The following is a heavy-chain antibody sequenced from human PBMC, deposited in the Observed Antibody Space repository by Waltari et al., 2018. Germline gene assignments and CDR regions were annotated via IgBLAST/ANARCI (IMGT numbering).Heavy chain of an antibody. D-gene: IGHD4-17*01. CDR2: ISWNSGNI. J-gene: IGHJ1*01. V-gene: IGHV3-9*01. CDR3: SKGGDYGGNQYFHH. CDR1: GFIFDDYA. Sequence: EVQLVESGGGLVQPGRSLRLSCAASGFIFDDYALSWVRQAPGKGLEWVSSISWNSGNIGYADSVKGRFTISRDNAKNSLYLQMNSRIPEDTALYYCSKGGDYGGNQYFHHWGQGTLVTVSS.